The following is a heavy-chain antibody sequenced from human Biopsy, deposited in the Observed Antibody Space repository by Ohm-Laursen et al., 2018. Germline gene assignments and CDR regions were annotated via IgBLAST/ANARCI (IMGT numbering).Heavy chain of an antibody. CDR1: GFSFTGYY. J-gene: IGHJ4*02. CDR2: FDPEHGET. D-gene: IGHD1-1*01. V-gene: IGHV1-24*01. CDR3: AADINVWNVNY. Sequence: SSVKVSCKASGFSFTGYYIHWVRQAPGKGLEWMGGFDPEHGETLYAQKFQGRVTMTEDTSTDTAYMELSSLRSEDTAVYYCAADINVWNVNYWGQGTQVTVSS.